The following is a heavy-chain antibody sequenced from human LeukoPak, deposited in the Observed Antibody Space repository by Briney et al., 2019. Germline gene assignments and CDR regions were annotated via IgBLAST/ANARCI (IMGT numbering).Heavy chain of an antibody. CDR1: GGSSSGYY. V-gene: IGHV4-34*01. CDR2: INHSGST. J-gene: IGHJ4*02. D-gene: IGHD4-17*01. Sequence: PSETLSLTCAVYGGSSSGYYWSWIRQPPGKGLEWIGEINHSGSTNYNPSLKSRVTISVDKSKNQFSLKLSSVTAADTAVYYCARADYESDYWGQGTLVTVSS. CDR3: ARADYESDY.